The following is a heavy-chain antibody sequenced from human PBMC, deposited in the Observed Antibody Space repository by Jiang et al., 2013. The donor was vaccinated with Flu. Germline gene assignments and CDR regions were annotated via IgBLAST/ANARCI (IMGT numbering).Heavy chain of an antibody. D-gene: IGHD3-10*01. CDR3: ARVRLTPMVRGVTYYYGMDV. CDR1: GYTFTSYG. Sequence: SGAEVKKPGASVKVSCKASGYTFTSYGISWVRQAPGQGLEWMGWISAYNGNTNYAQKLQGRVTMTTDTSTSTAYMELRSLRSDDTAVYYCARVRLTPMVRGVTYYYGMDVWGKGTTVTASS. CDR2: ISAYNGNT. V-gene: IGHV1-18*01. J-gene: IGHJ6*04.